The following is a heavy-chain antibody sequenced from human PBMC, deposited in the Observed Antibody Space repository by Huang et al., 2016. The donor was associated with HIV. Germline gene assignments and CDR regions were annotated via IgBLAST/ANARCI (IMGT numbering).Heavy chain of an antibody. Sequence: QVQLVQSGAEVKKPGASVKVSCKASGYAFTSYYMHWVRQAPGPGLEWMGIINPSDGSTSYAQKFQSRVTTTRDTSTNTVFMELSSLRSEDTAVYYCARDRDCYDSSGYWGFNYFDYWGQGTLVTVSS. V-gene: IGHV1-46*01. CDR1: GYAFTSYY. CDR3: ARDRDCYDSSGYWGFNYFDY. CDR2: INPSDGST. D-gene: IGHD3-22*01. J-gene: IGHJ4*02.